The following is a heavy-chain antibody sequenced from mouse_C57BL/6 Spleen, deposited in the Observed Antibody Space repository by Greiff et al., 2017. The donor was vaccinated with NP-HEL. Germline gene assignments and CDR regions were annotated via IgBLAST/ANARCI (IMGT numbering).Heavy chain of an antibody. CDR3: ARNWDGDYYAMDY. Sequence: EVKLMESGGGLVKPGGSLKLSCAASGFTFSDYGMHWVRQAPEKGLEWVAYISSCSSTIYYADTVKGRFTISRDNAKNTLFLQMTSLRSEDTAMYYCARNWDGDYYAMDYWGQGTSVTVSS. CDR2: ISSCSSTI. CDR1: GFTFSDYG. V-gene: IGHV5-17*01. J-gene: IGHJ4*01. D-gene: IGHD4-1*01.